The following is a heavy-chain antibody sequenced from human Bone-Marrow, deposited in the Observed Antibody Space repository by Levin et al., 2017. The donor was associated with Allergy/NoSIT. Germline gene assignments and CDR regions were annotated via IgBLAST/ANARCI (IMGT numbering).Heavy chain of an antibody. J-gene: IGHJ4*02. CDR3: ARGRAVAGTYFDY. CDR2: ISGSAGST. V-gene: IGHV3-23*01. Sequence: LSLTCVASGFTFSSSAMSWVRQAPGKGLEWVSGISGSAGSTYYADSVKGRFTSSRDNSKNTLYLQMNSLRAEDTALYYCARGRAVAGTYFDYWGQGTLVTVSS. D-gene: IGHD6-19*01. CDR1: GFTFSSSA.